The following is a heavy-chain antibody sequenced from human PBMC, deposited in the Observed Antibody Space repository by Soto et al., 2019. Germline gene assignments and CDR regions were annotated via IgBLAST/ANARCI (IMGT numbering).Heavy chain of an antibody. CDR2: IIPIFGTA. CDR3: ARAVCSSTSCYKSAYGMDV. Sequence: QVQLVQSGAEVKKPGSSVKVSCKASGGTFSSYAISWVRQAPGQGLEWMGGIIPIFGTANYAQQFQGRVTITADESTSTAYMELSSLRSEDTAVYYCARAVCSSTSCYKSAYGMDVWGQGTTVTVSS. J-gene: IGHJ6*02. V-gene: IGHV1-69*01. D-gene: IGHD2-2*02. CDR1: GGTFSSYA.